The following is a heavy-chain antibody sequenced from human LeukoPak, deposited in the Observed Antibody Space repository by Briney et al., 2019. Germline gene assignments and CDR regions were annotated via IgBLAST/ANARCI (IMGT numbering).Heavy chain of an antibody. V-gene: IGHV4-59*01. CDR1: GGSISSYY. CDR2: IYYSGST. J-gene: IGHJ4*02. Sequence: PSETLSLTCTVSGGSISSYYWSWIRQPPGKGLEWIGYIYYSGSTNYNPSLKSRVTISVDTSKNQFSLKLSSVTAADTAVYYCARGRYVGATLDYWGQGTLVTVSS. CDR3: ARGRYVGATLDY. D-gene: IGHD1-26*01.